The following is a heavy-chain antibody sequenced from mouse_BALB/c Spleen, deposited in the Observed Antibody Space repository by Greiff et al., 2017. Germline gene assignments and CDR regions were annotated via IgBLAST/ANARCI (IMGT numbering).Heavy chain of an antibody. CDR3: ARSNAYYGNYAWFAY. Sequence: VKLQESGAELAKPGASVKMSCKASGYTFTSYWMHWVKQRPGQGLEWIGYINPSTGYTEYNQKFKDKATLTADKSSSTAYMQLSSLTSEDSAVYYCARSNAYYGNYAWFAYWGQGTLVTVSA. D-gene: IGHD2-10*01. J-gene: IGHJ3*01. V-gene: IGHV1-7*01. CDR1: GYTFTSYW. CDR2: INPSTGYT.